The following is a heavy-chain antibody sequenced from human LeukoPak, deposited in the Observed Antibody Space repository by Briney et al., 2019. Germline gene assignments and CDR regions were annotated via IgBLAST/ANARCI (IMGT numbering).Heavy chain of an antibody. J-gene: IGHJ6*03. CDR1: GFTFSSYG. Sequence: GGTLRLSCAASGFTFSSYGMSWVRQAPGKGLEWVSAISGSGGSTYYADSVKGRFTISRDNSKNTLYLQMNSLRAEDTAVYYCSREFRGYNRLRIYYYYMDVWGKGTTVSVSS. CDR2: ISGSGGST. CDR3: SREFRGYNRLRIYYYYMDV. D-gene: IGHD5-24*01. V-gene: IGHV3-23*01.